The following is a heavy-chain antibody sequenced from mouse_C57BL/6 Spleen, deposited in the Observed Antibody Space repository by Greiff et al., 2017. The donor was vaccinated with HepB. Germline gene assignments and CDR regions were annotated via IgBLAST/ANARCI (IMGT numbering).Heavy chain of an antibody. D-gene: IGHD1-1*02. Sequence: QVQLQQSGAELVMPGASVKLSCKASGYTFTSYWMHWVKQRPGQGLEWIGEIDPSDSYTNYNQKFKGKSTLTVDKSSSTAYMQLSSLTSEDSAVYYCARWCPHWYFDVWGTGTTVTVSS. CDR1: GYTFTSYW. V-gene: IGHV1-69*01. J-gene: IGHJ1*03. CDR3: ARWCPHWYFDV. CDR2: IDPSDSYT.